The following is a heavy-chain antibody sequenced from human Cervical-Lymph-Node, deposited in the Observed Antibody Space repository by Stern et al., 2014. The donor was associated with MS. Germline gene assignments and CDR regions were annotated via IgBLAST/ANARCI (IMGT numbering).Heavy chain of an antibody. CDR1: GYTFTSYG. D-gene: IGHD3-3*01. Sequence: VQLLQSGAEVKKPGASVKVSCKASGYTFTSYGISWVRQAPGQGLEWMGWISAYNGNTNYAQKLQGRVTMTTDTSTSTAYMELRSLRSDDTAVYYCARDYYDFWSGSVYYFDYWGQGTLVTVSS. V-gene: IGHV1-18*01. CDR2: ISAYNGNT. CDR3: ARDYYDFWSGSVYYFDY. J-gene: IGHJ4*02.